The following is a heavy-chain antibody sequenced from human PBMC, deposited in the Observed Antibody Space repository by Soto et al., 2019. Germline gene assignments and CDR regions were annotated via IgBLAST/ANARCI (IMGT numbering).Heavy chain of an antibody. V-gene: IGHV4-39*01. CDR2: IYYNGFT. J-gene: IGHJ5*02. D-gene: IGHD3-3*01. CDR1: GGSISSSRYY. Sequence: QLQLQESGPGLVKPSETLSLTCTVSGGSISSSRYYWGWIRQPPGKGLEWIGSIYYNGFTYYNPSLKSRVTISVDTSSNQFSLKLNSVTTADTAVYFCARKDDFWSGSGSFDPWGQGTLVTVSS. CDR3: ARKDDFWSGSGSFDP.